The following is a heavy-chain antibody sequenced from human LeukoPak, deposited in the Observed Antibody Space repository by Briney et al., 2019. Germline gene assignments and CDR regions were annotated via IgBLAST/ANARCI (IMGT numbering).Heavy chain of an antibody. CDR3: ARDLAYGSGMGYFDY. J-gene: IGHJ4*02. CDR2: IYTSGST. D-gene: IGHD3-10*01. CDR1: GGSISSYY. V-gene: IGHV4-4*07. Sequence: PSETLSLTCTVSGGSISSYYWSWIRQPAGKGLEWIGRIYTSGSTNYNPSLKSRVTMSVDTSKNQFSLKLSSVNAADTAVYYCARDLAYGSGMGYFDYWGQGTLVTVSS.